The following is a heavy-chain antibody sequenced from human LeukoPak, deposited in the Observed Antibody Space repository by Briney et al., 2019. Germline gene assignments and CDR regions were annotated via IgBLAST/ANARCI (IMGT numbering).Heavy chain of an antibody. CDR2: IYYSGST. Sequence: SETLSLTCTVSGASISTYYWSWIRQSPGKGLEWIAYIYYSGSTNYNPSLKSRVTISVDTSKNQFSLKLSSVTAADTAVYYCAREIRGYTYGWDYWGQETLVTVSA. CDR1: GASISTYY. V-gene: IGHV4-59*01. J-gene: IGHJ4*02. D-gene: IGHD5-18*01. CDR3: AREIRGYTYGWDY.